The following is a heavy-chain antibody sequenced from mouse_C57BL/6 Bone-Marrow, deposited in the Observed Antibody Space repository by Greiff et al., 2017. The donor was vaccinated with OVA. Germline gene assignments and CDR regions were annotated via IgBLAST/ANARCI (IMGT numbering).Heavy chain of an antibody. D-gene: IGHD2-4*01. CDR2: ISYDGSN. CDR1: GYSITSGYY. Sequence: EVKLMESGPGLVKPSQSLSLTCSVTGYSITSGYYWNWIRQFPGNKLEWMGYISYDGSNNYNPSLKNRISITRDTSKNQFFLKLNSVTTEDTATYYCARGLYDYDGGYWGQGTTLTVSS. CDR3: ARGLYDYDGGY. J-gene: IGHJ2*01. V-gene: IGHV3-6*01.